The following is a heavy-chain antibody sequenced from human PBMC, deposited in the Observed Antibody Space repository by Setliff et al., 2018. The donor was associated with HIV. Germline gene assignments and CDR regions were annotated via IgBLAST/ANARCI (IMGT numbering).Heavy chain of an antibody. CDR2: ISYDGINK. J-gene: IGHJ4*02. CDR1: GFTFTSFS. Sequence: TGGSLRLSCVVSGFTFTSFSMTWVRQAPGKGLEWVAVISYDGINKYYADSVKGRLTISRDNSKNTLYLQMNSLRAEDTAVYYCARERLRFLEWLPLDYWGQGTLVTVSS. V-gene: IGHV3-30*04. D-gene: IGHD3-3*01. CDR3: ARERLRFLEWLPLDY.